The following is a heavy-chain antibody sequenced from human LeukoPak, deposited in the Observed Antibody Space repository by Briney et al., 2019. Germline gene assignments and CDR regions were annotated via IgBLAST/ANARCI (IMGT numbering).Heavy chain of an antibody. D-gene: IGHD6-19*01. CDR2: ISGSGGST. Sequence: PGGSLRLSCAASGFTFSSYAMSWVRQAPGKGLEWVSAISGSGGSTYYADSVKGRFTISRDNSKDTLYLQMNSLRAEDTAVYYCAKSEYSSGWADAFDIWGQGTMVTVSS. V-gene: IGHV3-23*01. J-gene: IGHJ3*02. CDR1: GFTFSSYA. CDR3: AKSEYSSGWADAFDI.